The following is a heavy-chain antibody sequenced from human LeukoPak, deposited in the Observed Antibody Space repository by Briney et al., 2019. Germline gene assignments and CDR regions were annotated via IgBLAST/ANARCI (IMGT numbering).Heavy chain of an antibody. J-gene: IGHJ4*02. CDR2: INPKSGAA. CDR1: GYIFSDYY. V-gene: IGHV1-2*02. CDR3: ARGAEAETSLLDF. Sequence: GASVKVSCKASGYIFSDYYMHWVRQAPGQGLEWLGWINPKSGAADYAQQFRGRVTMTRDTSINTDYMEMKRVTSDDTAVYYCARGAEAETSLLDFWGQGTLVIVSS. D-gene: IGHD6-13*01.